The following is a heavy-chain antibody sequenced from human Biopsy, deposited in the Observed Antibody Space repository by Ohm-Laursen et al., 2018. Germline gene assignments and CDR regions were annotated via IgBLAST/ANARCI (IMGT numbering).Heavy chain of an antibody. J-gene: IGHJ6*02. V-gene: IGHV4-34*01. CDR1: GESSSGYF. D-gene: IGHD5-12*01. CDR3: ARGSGYFKLDV. Sequence: TLSLTCTVNGESSSGYFWNWIRQPPGKGLEWIGEINQSGSTKYNPSLKRRAALSADSSNSQFSLRLTSVTAADTAIYYCARGSGYFKLDVWGQGTTVTVSS. CDR2: INQSGST.